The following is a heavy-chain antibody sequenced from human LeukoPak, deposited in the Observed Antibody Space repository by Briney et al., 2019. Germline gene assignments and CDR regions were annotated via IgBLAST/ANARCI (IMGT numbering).Heavy chain of an antibody. CDR1: GYTFTSYG. D-gene: IGHD2-2*01. J-gene: IGHJ5*02. V-gene: IGHV1-2*02. Sequence: ASVKVSCKASGYTFTSYGISWVRQAPGQGLEWMGWINPNSGGTNYAQKFQGRVTMTRGTSISTAYMELSRLRSDDTAVYYCARAGGDIVVVPAEDNWFDPWGQGTLVTVSS. CDR2: INPNSGGT. CDR3: ARAGGDIVVVPAEDNWFDP.